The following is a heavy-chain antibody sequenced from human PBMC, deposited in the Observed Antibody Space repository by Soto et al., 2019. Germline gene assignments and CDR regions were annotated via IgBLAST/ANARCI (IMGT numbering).Heavy chain of an antibody. Sequence: QVQLVQSGAEVKKPGASXKVSCKASGYTFTSYAMHWVRQAPGQRLEWMGWINAGNGNTKYSQKFQGRVTITRDTSASTAYMELSSLRSEDTAVYYCARGPGGPDGPGDYWGQGTLVTVSS. CDR1: GYTFTSYA. CDR2: INAGNGNT. J-gene: IGHJ4*02. V-gene: IGHV1-3*01. CDR3: ARGPGGPDGPGDY. D-gene: IGHD2-15*01.